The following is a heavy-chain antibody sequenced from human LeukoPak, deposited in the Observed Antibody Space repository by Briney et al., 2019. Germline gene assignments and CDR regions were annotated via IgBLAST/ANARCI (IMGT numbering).Heavy chain of an antibody. V-gene: IGHV3-15*01. D-gene: IGHD1-26*01. CDR2: IKSKTDGGTT. J-gene: IGHJ4*02. CDR1: GFTFSNAW. CDR3: TTGSVVGATNDY. Sequence: PGGSLRLSCAASGFTFSNAWMSWVRQAPGKGLEWVGRIKSKTDGGTTDYAAPVKGRFTISRDDSKNTLYLQMNSLKTEDTAVYYCTTGSVVGATNDYWGQGTLVIVSS.